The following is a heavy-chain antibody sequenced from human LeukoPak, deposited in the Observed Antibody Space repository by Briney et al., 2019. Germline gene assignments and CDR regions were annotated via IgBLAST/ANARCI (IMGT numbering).Heavy chain of an antibody. CDR1: GGSISSSSYY. D-gene: IGHD3-10*01. V-gene: IGHV4-39*01. J-gene: IGHJ4*02. CDR3: ASFKTRGVRRLYDFDY. CDR2: FYYSGST. Sequence: PSETLSLTCTVSGGSISSSSYYWGWIRQPPGKGLEWIGSFYYSGSTYYNPSLKSRVTISVDTSKNQFSLKLSSVTAADTAVYYCASFKTRGVRRLYDFDYWGQGTLVTVSS.